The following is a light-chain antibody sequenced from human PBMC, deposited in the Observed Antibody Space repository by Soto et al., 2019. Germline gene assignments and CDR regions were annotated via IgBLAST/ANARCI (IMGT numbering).Light chain of an antibody. CDR1: QSISTW. J-gene: IGKJ2*01. CDR3: QQSHTSPYT. V-gene: IGKV1-5*01. Sequence: DIRLTQSPSTLSASVGDRVTFTCRASQSISTWLAWYQQKPGKAPKLLIHDASKLESGVPSRFSGSGSGTEFTLTISSLQPDDLATYYCQQSHTSPYTFGQGTKVEI. CDR2: DAS.